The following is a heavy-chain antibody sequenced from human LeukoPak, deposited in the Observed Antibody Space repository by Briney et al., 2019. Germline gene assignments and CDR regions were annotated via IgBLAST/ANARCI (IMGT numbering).Heavy chain of an antibody. CDR2: ISYDGSNK. CDR1: GFTFSSYA. D-gene: IGHD6-13*01. J-gene: IGHJ4*02. V-gene: IGHV3-30-3*02. CDR3: AKSNGYSSRQTPEDY. Sequence: PGGSLRLSCAASGFTFSSYAMSWVRQAPGKGLEWVAVISYDGSNKYYTDSVKGRFTISRDNSKNTLYLQMNSLRAEDTAVYYCAKSNGYSSRQTPEDYWGQGTLVTVSS.